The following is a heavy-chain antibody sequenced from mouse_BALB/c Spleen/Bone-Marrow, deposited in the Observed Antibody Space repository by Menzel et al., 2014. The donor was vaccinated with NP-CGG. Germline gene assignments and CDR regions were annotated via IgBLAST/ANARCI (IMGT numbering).Heavy chain of an antibody. CDR3: AREVLRDYFDY. CDR1: GFAFRSYD. V-gene: IGHV5-12-1*01. D-gene: IGHD1-1*01. J-gene: IGHJ2*01. Sequence: LMESGGGLVKPGGSLKLSCEASGFAFRSYDMSWVRQTPEKRLEWVAYISSGGGSTYYPDTVKGRFTFSRDNSKNTRYLQISSLKSEDTAMYYCAREVLRDYFDYWGQGTTLTVSS. CDR2: ISSGGGST.